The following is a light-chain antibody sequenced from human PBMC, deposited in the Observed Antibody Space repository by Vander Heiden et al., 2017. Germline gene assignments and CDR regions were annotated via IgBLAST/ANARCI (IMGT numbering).Light chain of an antibody. J-gene: IGKJ2*01. CDR1: QDISRH. Sequence: VIWMPQSPSLVSASTGDRVTISCRMSQDISRHLAWFQQKPGKAPELLIYAASTLQSGVPSRFSGGGSGTDFSLTISPLQSEDFATYFCLHYHNFPHTFGQGTRVEIK. CDR2: AAS. CDR3: LHYHNFPHT. V-gene: IGKV1D-8*01.